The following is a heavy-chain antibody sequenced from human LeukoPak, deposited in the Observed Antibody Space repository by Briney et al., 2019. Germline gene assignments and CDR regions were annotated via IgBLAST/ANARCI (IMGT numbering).Heavy chain of an antibody. D-gene: IGHD6-6*01. CDR2: INHSGST. Sequence: SETLSLTCAVYGGSFSGYYWSWIRQPPGKGLEWIGEINHSGSTNYNPSLKSRVTTPVDTSKNQFSLTLSSVTAADTAVYYCARGEASSIAARPGRGRYFDYWGQGTLVTVSS. V-gene: IGHV4-34*01. J-gene: IGHJ4*02. CDR1: GGSFSGYY. CDR3: ARGEASSIAARPGRGRYFDY.